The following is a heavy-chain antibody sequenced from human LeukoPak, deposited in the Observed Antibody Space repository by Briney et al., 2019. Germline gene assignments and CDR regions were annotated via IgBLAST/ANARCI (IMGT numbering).Heavy chain of an antibody. D-gene: IGHD2-2*01. V-gene: IGHV4-59*08. J-gene: IGHJ4*02. Sequence: SETLSLTCIVSGGSIGTYYWTWIRQPPGKGLEWIGYIDYTGTTKCNPSLKSRATLSVDMLKNQFSLKLTSRSAADTAVYYCARQNDFMVVPVDWGQGTLVTVSS. CDR1: GGSIGTYY. CDR2: IDYTGTT. CDR3: ARQNDFMVVPVD.